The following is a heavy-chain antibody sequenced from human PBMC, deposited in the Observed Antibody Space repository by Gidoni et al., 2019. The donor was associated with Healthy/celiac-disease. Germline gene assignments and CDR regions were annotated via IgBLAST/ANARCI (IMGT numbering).Heavy chain of an antibody. J-gene: IGHJ6*02. CDR1: GYSFTSYG. CDR3: ARLRAYYDFSADV. V-gene: IGHV5-51*01. D-gene: IGHD3-3*01. CDR2: IYPGDSDT. Sequence: EVQLVQSGAEVKKPGESRKISCNGSGYSFTSYGIGWVRQRPGKGLVWMGIIYPGDSDTRYSPSFQGQVTISADKSISTAYLQWSSLKASDTAMYYCARLRAYYDFSADVWGQGTTVTVSS.